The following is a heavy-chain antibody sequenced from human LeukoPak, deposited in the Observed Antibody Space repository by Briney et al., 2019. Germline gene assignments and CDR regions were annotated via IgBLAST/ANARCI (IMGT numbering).Heavy chain of an antibody. Sequence: SETLSLTCTVSGGSIRNYYWSWIRQPPGKGLEWIGYIYYNGYTIYNPSLKTRVTISVDTSKNQFSLKLNSMTAADTAVYYCARFGDDTSSYSNAFDIWGQGTMVTVSS. D-gene: IGHD3-22*01. CDR1: GGSIRNYY. J-gene: IGHJ3*02. CDR3: ARFGDDTSSYSNAFDI. CDR2: IYYNGYT. V-gene: IGHV4-59*01.